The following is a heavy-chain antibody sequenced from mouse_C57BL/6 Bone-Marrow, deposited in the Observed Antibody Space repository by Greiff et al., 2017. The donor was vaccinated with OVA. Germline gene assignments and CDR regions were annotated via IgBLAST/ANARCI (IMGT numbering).Heavy chain of an antibody. Sequence: VMLVESGPGLVAPSQTLSISCTVSGFSLTSYGVHWVRQPPGKGLEWLVVIWSAGSTTYNSALKSRLSISKDNSKSQGILKMNSLQTDDTAMYYCSRLRRPEFAYWGQGTLVTVSA. CDR1: GFSLTSYG. V-gene: IGHV2-6*03. D-gene: IGHD1-1*01. CDR3: SRLRRPEFAY. J-gene: IGHJ3*01. CDR2: IWSAGST.